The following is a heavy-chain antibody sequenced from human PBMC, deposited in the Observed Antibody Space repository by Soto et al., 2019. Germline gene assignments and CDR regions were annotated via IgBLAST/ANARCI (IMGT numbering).Heavy chain of an antibody. CDR2: ISYDGSNK. V-gene: IGHV3-30*18. CDR3: AKDITGDPLSDGMDV. CDR1: GFTFSSYG. Sequence: PGGSLRLSCAASGFTFSSYGMHWVRQAPGKGLEWVAVISYDGSNKYYADSVKGRFTISRDNSKNTLYLQMNSLRAEVTAVYYCAKDITGDPLSDGMDVWGQGTTVTVSS. D-gene: IGHD7-27*01. J-gene: IGHJ6*02.